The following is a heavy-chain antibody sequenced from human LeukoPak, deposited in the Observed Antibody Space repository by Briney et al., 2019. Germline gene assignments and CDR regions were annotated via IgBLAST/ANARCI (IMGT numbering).Heavy chain of an antibody. CDR3: ARAFMVRGVITSFGY. CDR1: GYTFTTYS. J-gene: IGHJ4*01. D-gene: IGHD3-10*01. CDR2: INTNTGSP. V-gene: IGHV7-4-1*02. Sequence: GASVKVSCKASGYTFTTYSMNWVRQAPGQGLEWMGWINTNTGSPTYAQGFTGRFVFSLDTSVSTAYLQISSLKAEDTAVYYCARAFMVRGVITSFGYWGQGTLVTVSS.